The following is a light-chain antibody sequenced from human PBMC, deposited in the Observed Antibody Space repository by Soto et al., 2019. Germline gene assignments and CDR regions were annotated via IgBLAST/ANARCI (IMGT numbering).Light chain of an antibody. CDR2: GVF. V-gene: IGKV3-20*01. CDR3: QHYDGSPRT. Sequence: ETVLTQSPGTVSLSPGERATLSCTTSQTVNSDYLAWYQQKPGQSPRLLIYGVFNRATGIPDRFSVSGSVTYFTLTISGLEPEDSAVYYCQHYDGSPRTFGQGTNLEI. CDR1: QTVNSDY. J-gene: IGKJ2*01.